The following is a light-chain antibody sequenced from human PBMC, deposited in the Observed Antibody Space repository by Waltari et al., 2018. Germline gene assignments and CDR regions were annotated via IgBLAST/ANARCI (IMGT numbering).Light chain of an antibody. J-gene: IGLJ7*01. CDR2: EVT. CDR1: SSNIGNNY. V-gene: IGLV1-51*02. CDR3: RTWDSSLSGAV. Sequence: QSVLTQPPSVSAAPGPRATISCSGGSSNIGNNYVSWYRQFPGTAPKLLINEVTERPPGLPDRFSVSKSGPSATLDITALQAGDEADYHCRTWDSSLSGAVFGGGTHLTVL.